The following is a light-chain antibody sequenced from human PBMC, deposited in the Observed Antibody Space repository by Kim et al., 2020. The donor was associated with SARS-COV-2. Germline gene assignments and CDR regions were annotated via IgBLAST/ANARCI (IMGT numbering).Light chain of an antibody. J-gene: IGKJ4*01. CDR1: QSVSSN. V-gene: IGKV3-15*01. Sequence: EIVMTQSPATLSVSPGESATLSCRASQSVSSNVAWYQQRPGQAPRLLIYGASTRATGIPGRFSGSVSGTEFTLTISSLQSEDFAVYYWQQYNDWSPLTLGGGTKVDIK. CDR2: GAS. CDR3: QQYNDWSPLT.